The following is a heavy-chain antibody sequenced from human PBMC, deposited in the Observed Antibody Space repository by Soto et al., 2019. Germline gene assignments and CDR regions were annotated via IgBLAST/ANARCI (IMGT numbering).Heavy chain of an antibody. V-gene: IGHV2-5*02. CDR1: GFSLTTSGVG. D-gene: IGHD3-3*01. CDR2: ICWDDDK. J-gene: IGHJ4*02. CDR3: AHRVLRTVFGLVTTTAIYFDF. Sequence: QITLKESGPTVVKPTETLTLTCTFSGFSLTTSGVGVGWVRQSPGKAPEWLALICWDDDKRYSTSLNSRLIITKDTSKYQVVLTMANVDPADTATYYCAHRVLRTVFGLVTTTAIYFDFWGPGTPVVVSS.